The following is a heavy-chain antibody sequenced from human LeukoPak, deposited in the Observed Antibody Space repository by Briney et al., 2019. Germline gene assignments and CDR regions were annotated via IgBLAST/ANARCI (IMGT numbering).Heavy chain of an antibody. J-gene: IGHJ4*02. CDR2: IYSGGST. D-gene: IGHD3-10*01. CDR3: ARRGGSGSTYYFDY. V-gene: IGHV3-53*01. CDR1: GFTVSSNY. Sequence: GVSLRLSCAASGFTVSSNYMSWVRQAPGKGLEWVSVIYSGGSTYYADSVKGRFTISRDNSKNTLYLQMNSLRAEDTAVYYCARRGGSGSTYYFDYWGQGTLVTVSS.